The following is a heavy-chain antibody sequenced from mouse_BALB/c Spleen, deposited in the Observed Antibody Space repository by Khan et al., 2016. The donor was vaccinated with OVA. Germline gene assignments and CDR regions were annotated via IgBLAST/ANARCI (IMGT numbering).Heavy chain of an antibody. CDR2: ISYSGRT. V-gene: IGHV3-2*02. CDR3: ARWVTITTIVATDFDY. Sequence: EVELVESGPGLVKPSQSLSLTCTVSGYSITSDYAWNWIRQFPGNKLEWMGHISYSGRTSYNPSLKSRISITRDTSKNQFFLQLNSVTTEDTATXYCARWVTITTIVATDFDYWGQGTTLTVSS. J-gene: IGHJ2*01. D-gene: IGHD1-1*01. CDR1: GYSITSDYA.